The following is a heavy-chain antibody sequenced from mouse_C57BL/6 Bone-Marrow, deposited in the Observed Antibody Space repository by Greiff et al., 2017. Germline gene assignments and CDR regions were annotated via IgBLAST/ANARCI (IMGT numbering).Heavy chain of an antibody. CDR1: GYTFTSYW. CDR2: LYPGRGST. CDR3: AEVVGWYRDV. J-gene: IGHJ1*03. Sequence: QVQLQQPGAELVKPGASVKMSCKASGYTFTSYWITWVKQSPEQGLEWFGDLYPGRGSTNYNEQFKSKATLTVDTSSSTAYMQLSSRTSEESAVYYCAEVVGWYRDVWGTGTTVTVSS. D-gene: IGHD1-1*01. V-gene: IGHV1-55*01.